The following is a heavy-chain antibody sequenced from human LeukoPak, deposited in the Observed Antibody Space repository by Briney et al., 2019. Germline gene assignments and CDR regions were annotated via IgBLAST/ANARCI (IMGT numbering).Heavy chain of an antibody. Sequence: AXVXXSCKASGYTFTSYGISWVRQAPGQGLEWMGWISAYNGNTDYAQKLQGRVTMTTDTSTSTAYMELRSLRSDDTAVYYCARTPGKVGAYDYWGQGTLVTVSS. CDR2: ISAYNGNT. V-gene: IGHV1-18*04. D-gene: IGHD1-26*01. J-gene: IGHJ4*02. CDR3: ARTPGKVGAYDY. CDR1: GYTFTSYG.